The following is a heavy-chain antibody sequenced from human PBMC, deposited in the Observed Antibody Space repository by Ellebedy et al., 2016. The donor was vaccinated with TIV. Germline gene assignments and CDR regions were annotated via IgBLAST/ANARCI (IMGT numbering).Heavy chain of an antibody. Sequence: GESLKISCAASGFTFSTYSLNWVRQAPGKGLEWVSSISTITNYADSVRGRFTISRDNAKNSLYLQMNSLRAEDTAVYYCARAGSSGWEAYFDLWGRGTLVTVSS. CDR1: GFTFSTYS. CDR2: ISTITNY. D-gene: IGHD6-19*01. CDR3: ARAGSSGWEAYFDL. J-gene: IGHJ2*01. V-gene: IGHV3-21*01.